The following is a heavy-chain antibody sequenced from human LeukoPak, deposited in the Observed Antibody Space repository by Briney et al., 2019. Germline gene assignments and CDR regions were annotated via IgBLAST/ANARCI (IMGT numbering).Heavy chain of an antibody. CDR3: ARHGGQQQLVKNYYYGMDV. V-gene: IGHV4-59*08. CDR1: VGSISSYY. D-gene: IGHD6-13*01. CDR2: IYYIGST. Sequence: PSEALTLPCTVSVGSISSYYWRWTRQPPGKGLEGIGYIYYIGSTNYNPPLNSRVTIAEDTSKNQFSLKLSSVTAADTAVYYCARHGGQQQLVKNYYYGMDVWGQGTTVTVSS. J-gene: IGHJ6*02.